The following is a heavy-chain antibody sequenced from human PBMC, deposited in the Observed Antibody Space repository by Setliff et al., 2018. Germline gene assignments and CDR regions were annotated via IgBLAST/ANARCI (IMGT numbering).Heavy chain of an antibody. D-gene: IGHD1-7*01. CDR3: AKTELGLTGTKNWFDP. J-gene: IGHJ5*02. Sequence: PSETLSLTCTVSGGSISSSSYYWGWIRQPPGKGLEWIGSIYFSGTTYYNPSLKSRVTMSINTSKNQFSLNLSSVTAADTAVYFCAKTELGLTGTKNWFDPWGQGTLVTVSS. V-gene: IGHV4-39*07. CDR2: IYFSGTT. CDR1: GGSISSSSYY.